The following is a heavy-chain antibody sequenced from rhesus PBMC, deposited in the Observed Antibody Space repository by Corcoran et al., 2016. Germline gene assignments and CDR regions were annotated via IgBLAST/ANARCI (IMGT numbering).Heavy chain of an antibody. V-gene: IGHV4-57*02. D-gene: IGHD3-34*01. CDR3: ASRVRGGRFDV. CDR2: FSGGGGGT. Sequence: QLQLQESGPGLVKPSETLSLTCAVPGGSISSSNWWSWIRQPSGKGLEWVGRFSGGGGGTATHPALRGEVTNSKAPSKNQCSLKLGSVAAADPAVYYCASRVRGGRFDVWGPGVLVTVSS. J-gene: IGHJ5-1*01. CDR1: GGSISSSNW.